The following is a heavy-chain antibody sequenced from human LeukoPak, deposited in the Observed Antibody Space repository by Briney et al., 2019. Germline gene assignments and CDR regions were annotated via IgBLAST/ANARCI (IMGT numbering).Heavy chain of an antibody. J-gene: IGHJ4*02. CDR3: AKERLTTTTFDS. CDR2: ISGSGGST. CDR1: GFTFSTYA. D-gene: IGHD4-11*01. V-gene: IGHV3-23*01. Sequence: GGSLRLSCAASGFTFSTYAMGWVRQAPGKGLEWVSLISGSGGSTYYADSVKGRFTISRDNGKNTLSLQLNSLRAEDTAIYYCAKERLTTTTFDSWGRGTLVTVSS.